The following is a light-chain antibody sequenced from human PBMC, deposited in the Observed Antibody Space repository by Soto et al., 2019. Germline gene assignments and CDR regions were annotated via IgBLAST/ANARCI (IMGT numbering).Light chain of an antibody. J-gene: IGKJ1*01. V-gene: IGKV3-20*01. CDR2: GAS. CDR3: QQYEISPRT. CDR1: QSVTSNF. Sequence: EIVLTRSPGTLSLSPGERATLSCGASQSVTSNFLAWYQLKPGQAPRLLIYGASSRATGIPDRFSGSGSGTDFTLTISRLEPEDFAVYYCQQYEISPRTFGQGTKVEI.